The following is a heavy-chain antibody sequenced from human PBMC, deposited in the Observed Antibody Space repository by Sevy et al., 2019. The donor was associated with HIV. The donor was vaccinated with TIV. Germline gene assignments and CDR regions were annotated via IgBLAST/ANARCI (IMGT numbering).Heavy chain of an antibody. CDR3: ARDAGLTKSGANIWAFDY. CDR1: GFMFSSYS. J-gene: IGHJ4*02. D-gene: IGHD2-15*01. CDR2: ISSDSNYI. V-gene: IGHV3-21*01. Sequence: GGSLRLSCAASGFMFSSYSMNWVRQAPGKGLEWVSSISSDSNYIYYADSVKGRFTISRDNAKNSLYLQMNSLRAEDTAVYYCARDAGLTKSGANIWAFDYWGQGALVTVSS.